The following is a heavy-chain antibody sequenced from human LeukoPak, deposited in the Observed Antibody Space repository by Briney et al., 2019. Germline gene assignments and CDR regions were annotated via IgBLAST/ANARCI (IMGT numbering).Heavy chain of an antibody. CDR1: GYTLTELS. V-gene: IGHV1-24*01. J-gene: IGHJ6*02. CDR3: ATGRVATTLVYYGMDV. CDR2: FDPEDGET. D-gene: IGHD5-12*01. Sequence: GASLKVSCKVSGYTLTELSMHWVRQAPGKGLEWMGGFDPEDGETIYAQKFQGRVTMTEDTSTDTAYMELSSLRSEDTAVYYCATGRVATTLVYYGMDVWGQGTTVTVSS.